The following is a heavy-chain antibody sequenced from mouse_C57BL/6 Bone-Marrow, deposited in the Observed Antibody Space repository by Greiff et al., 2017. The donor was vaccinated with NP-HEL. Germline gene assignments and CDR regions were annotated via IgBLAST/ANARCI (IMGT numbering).Heavy chain of an antibody. CDR3: TILKDYAMDY. V-gene: IGHV1-15*01. Sequence: VQLVESGAELVRPGASVTLSCKASGYTFTDYEMHWVKQTPVHGLEWIGAIDPETGGTAYNQKFKGKAILTADKSSSTAYMELRSLTSEDSAVYYCTILKDYAMDYWGQGTSVTVSS. CDR1: GYTFTDYE. CDR2: IDPETGGT. J-gene: IGHJ4*01.